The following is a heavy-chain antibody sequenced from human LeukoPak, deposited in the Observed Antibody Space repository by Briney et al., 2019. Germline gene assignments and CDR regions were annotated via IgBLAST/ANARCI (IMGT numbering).Heavy chain of an antibody. CDR3: ARDVDYYDSSGYGDRYYYMDV. D-gene: IGHD3-22*01. CDR2: IYTSGST. V-gene: IGHV4-4*07. Sequence: SETLSLTCTVSGGSISSYYWSYIRQPAGKGLEWIGRIYTSGSTNYNPSLKSRVTMSVDTSKNQFSLKLSSVTAADAAVYYCARDVDYYDSSGYGDRYYYMDVWGKGTTVTISS. J-gene: IGHJ6*03. CDR1: GGSISSYY.